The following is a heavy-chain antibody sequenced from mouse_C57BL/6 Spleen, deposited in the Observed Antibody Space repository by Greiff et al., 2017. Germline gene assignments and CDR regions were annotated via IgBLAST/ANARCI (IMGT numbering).Heavy chain of an antibody. V-gene: IGHV1-80*01. CDR3: ARVTGNYAMDY. J-gene: IGHJ4*01. D-gene: IGHD4-1*01. Sequence: QVQLQQSGAELVKPGASVKISCKASGYAFSSYWLNWVKQRPGTGLEWIGQIYPGAGDTNYNGKFKGKATLTADKSSSTAYMQLSSLTSEDSAVYFCARVTGNYAMDYWGQGTSVTVAS. CDR2: IYPGAGDT. CDR1: GYAFSSYW.